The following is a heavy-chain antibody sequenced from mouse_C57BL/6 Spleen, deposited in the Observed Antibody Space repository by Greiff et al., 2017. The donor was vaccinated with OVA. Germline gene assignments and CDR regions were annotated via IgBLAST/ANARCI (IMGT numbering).Heavy chain of an antibody. Sequence: EVHLVESGPELVKPGASVKIPCKASGYTFTDYNMDWVKQSHGKSLEWIGDINPNNGGTIYNQKFKGKATLTVDKSSSTAYMELRSLTSEDTAVYYCARRGLSDWYFDVWGTGTTVTVSS. CDR2: INPNNGGT. D-gene: IGHD3-3*01. CDR1: GYTFTDYN. J-gene: IGHJ1*03. CDR3: ARRGLSDWYFDV. V-gene: IGHV1-18*01.